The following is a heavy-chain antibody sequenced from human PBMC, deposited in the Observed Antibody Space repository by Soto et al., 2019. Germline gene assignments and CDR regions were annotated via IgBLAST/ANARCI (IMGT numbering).Heavy chain of an antibody. CDR1: GYSFSDYA. D-gene: IGHD3-10*02. CDR2: INIGSGTT. Sequence: QVQLVQSGAEVRKPGASVKVSCETSGYSFSDYAIHWVRQAPGQGLEWMGWINIGSGTTKYSQRFQGRLTITTDTSASAAHMEMRSLRSEDTATYYCARYYYARAHYDDHFDYWGQGTLVTVSS. CDR3: ARYYYARAHYDDHFDY. V-gene: IGHV1-3*04. J-gene: IGHJ4*02.